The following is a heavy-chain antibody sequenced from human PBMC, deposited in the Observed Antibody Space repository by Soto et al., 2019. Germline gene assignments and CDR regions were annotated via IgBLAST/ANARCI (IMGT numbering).Heavy chain of an antibody. D-gene: IGHD3-10*01. CDR3: ARGFRYYYIRNGSYYYMDV. Sequence: SETLSLTCAVYGGSFSGYYWSWIRQPPGKGLEWIGEINHSGSTNYNPSLKSRVTISVDTSKNQFSLKLSSVTAADTAVYYCARGFRYYYIRNGSYYYMDVWGKGTRVTVPS. CDR1: GGSFSGYY. V-gene: IGHV4-34*01. J-gene: IGHJ6*03. CDR2: INHSGST.